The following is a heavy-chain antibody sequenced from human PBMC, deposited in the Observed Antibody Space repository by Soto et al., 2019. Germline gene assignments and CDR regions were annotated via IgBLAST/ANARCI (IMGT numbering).Heavy chain of an antibody. D-gene: IGHD6-13*01. CDR1: GGSISSSSYY. CDR3: ARQGIGSSRRYYYMDV. Sequence: QLQLQESGPGLVKPSETLSLTCTVSGGSISSSSYYWGWIRQPPGKGLEWIGSIYYSGSTYYNPSLKSRVTISVDTSKNQFSLKLSSVTAADTAVYYCARQGIGSSRRYYYMDVWGKGTTVTVSS. J-gene: IGHJ6*03. V-gene: IGHV4-39*01. CDR2: IYYSGST.